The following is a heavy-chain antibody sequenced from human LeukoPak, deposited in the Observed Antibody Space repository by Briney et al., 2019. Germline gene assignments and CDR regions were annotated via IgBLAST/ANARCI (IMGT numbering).Heavy chain of an antibody. CDR1: GYTFTSYG. CDR2: IDVGNGGT. V-gene: IGHV1-3*01. J-gene: IGHJ5*02. Sequence: GASVTVSFKSSGYTFTSYGLHWVRQPPAQRLGRVGWIDVGNGGTKNSQKFQGSVTITRHTSASTAYMDWSRLRSEYTAVYYCSRELCRGLSWLLDPWGQGTLVTLS. D-gene: IGHD3-10*01. CDR3: SRELCRGLSWLLDP.